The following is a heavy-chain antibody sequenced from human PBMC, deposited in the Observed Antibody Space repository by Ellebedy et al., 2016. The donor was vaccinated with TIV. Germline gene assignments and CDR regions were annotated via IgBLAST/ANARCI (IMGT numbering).Heavy chain of an antibody. CDR3: AGDPSGVTGTLDY. CDR1: GGSFSGYH. CDR2: STHSGST. J-gene: IGHJ4*02. V-gene: IGHV4-34*01. Sequence: MPSETLSLTCAVHGGSFSGYHWSWIRQPPGQGLEGIGESTHSGSTNYNPSLKRRVTISVDTSKNQFSLKLSSLTAADTAVYYCAGDPSGVTGTLDYWGQGTLVTVSS. D-gene: IGHD1-20*01.